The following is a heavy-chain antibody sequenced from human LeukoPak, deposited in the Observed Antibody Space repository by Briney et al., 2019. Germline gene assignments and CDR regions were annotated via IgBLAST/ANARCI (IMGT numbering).Heavy chain of an antibody. D-gene: IGHD7-27*01. Sequence: GGSLRLSCAASVFTFGSYAMSWVRQAPGKGLEWVSAISGSGGSTYYADSVKGRFTISRDNSKNTLYLQMNSLRAEDTAVYYCAKGSGNWFDPWGQGTLVTVPS. J-gene: IGHJ5*02. CDR2: ISGSGGST. CDR1: VFTFGSYA. V-gene: IGHV3-23*01. CDR3: AKGSGNWFDP.